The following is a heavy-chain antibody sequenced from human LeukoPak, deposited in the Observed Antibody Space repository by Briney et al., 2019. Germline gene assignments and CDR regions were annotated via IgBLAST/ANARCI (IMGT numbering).Heavy chain of an antibody. CDR1: GFTFSNYW. J-gene: IGHJ4*02. CDR2: IKEDGSEK. D-gene: IGHD3/OR15-3a*01. Sequence: PGGSLRLSCAASGFTFSNYWMSWVRQAPGKELEWVGNIKEDGSEKYYVDSVKGRFTISRDNARNSLYLQMNSLRAEDTAVYYCARYDVWDGYFFDYWGQGTLVTVSS. CDR3: ARYDVWDGYFFDY. V-gene: IGHV3-7*01.